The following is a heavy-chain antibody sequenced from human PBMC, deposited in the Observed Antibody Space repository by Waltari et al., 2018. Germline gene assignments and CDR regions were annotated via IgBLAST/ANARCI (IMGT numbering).Heavy chain of an antibody. CDR2: IKQDGSEK. CDR3: ARVSLRSGHYFDY. D-gene: IGHD7-27*01. J-gene: IGHJ4*02. V-gene: IGHV3-7*01. Sequence: EVQLVESGGGLVQPGGSLRLSCAASGLTFSSYWMTWVRPAPGKGLEWVANIKQDGSEKHYVDSVKGRFTISRDNAKNSLYLQMNSLRAEDTAVYYCARVSLRSGHYFDYWGQGTLVTVSS. CDR1: GLTFSSYW.